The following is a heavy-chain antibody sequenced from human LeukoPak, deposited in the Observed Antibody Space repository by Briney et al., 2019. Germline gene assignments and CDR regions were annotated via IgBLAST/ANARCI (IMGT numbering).Heavy chain of an antibody. D-gene: IGHD2/OR15-2a*01. V-gene: IGHV3-30*02. CDR2: IGYDGSNK. CDR3: ARLSRLVTNYYMDV. CDR1: GFTFSSYG. J-gene: IGHJ6*03. Sequence: GGSLRLSCAASGFTFSSYGMHWVRQAPGKGLEWVAFIGYDGSNKYYADSVKGRFTISRDNSKNTLYLQMNSLRAEDTAVYYCARLSRLVTNYYMDVWGKGTTVTVSS.